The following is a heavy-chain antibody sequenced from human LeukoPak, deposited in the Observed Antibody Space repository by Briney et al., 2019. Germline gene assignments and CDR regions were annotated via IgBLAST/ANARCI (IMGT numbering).Heavy chain of an antibody. J-gene: IGHJ4*02. CDR3: ASYFVGNGGGGY. CDR2: VYDSWNN. V-gene: IGHV4-30-4*01. Sequence: SETLSLTCTVSGDSINSGNSHWTWIRQPPGKGLEWLGSVYDSWNNYYNPSLESRITMSVDTSKNQYSLELSSVIAADTAVYYCASYFVGNGGGGYWGQGALVTVSS. D-gene: IGHD3-10*02. CDR1: GDSINSGNSH.